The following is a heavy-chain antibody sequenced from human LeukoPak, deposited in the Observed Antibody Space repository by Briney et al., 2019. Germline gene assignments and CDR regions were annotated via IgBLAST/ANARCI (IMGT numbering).Heavy chain of an antibody. V-gene: IGHV1-69*13. CDR3: ARVGGTYYYDY. CDR2: IIPIFGTA. Sequence: GASVKVSCKASGYTFTGYYMHWVRQAPGQGLEWMGGIIPIFGTANYAQKFQGRVTITADESTSTAYMELSSLRSEDTAVYYCARVGGTYYYDYWGQGTLVTVSS. D-gene: IGHD3-10*01. CDR1: GYTFTGYY. J-gene: IGHJ4*02.